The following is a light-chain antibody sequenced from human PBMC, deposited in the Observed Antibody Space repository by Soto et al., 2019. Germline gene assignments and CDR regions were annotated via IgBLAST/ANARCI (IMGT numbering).Light chain of an antibody. Sequence: EIVLTQSPGTLSLSPGERATLSCRASQSVSDMYLAWYQQKPGQAPRLLIYASNRATGIPDRFSGSGSGTDFTLTISRLEPEDLAVYYCQHYGTSALFGPGTKVDIK. CDR3: QHYGTSAL. CDR1: QSVSDMY. CDR2: AS. V-gene: IGKV3-20*01. J-gene: IGKJ3*01.